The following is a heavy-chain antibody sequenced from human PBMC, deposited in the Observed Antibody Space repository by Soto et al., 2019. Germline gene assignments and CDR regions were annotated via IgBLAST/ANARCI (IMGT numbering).Heavy chain of an antibody. CDR2: IIPIFGSP. J-gene: IGHJ6*02. V-gene: IGHV1-69*12. CDR1: GGTFNSYA. Sequence: QVRLVQSGAEVKKPGSSVKVSCKASGGTFNSYAISWVRQAPGQGLEWMGGIIPIFGSPNYAQKFQGRVTMTADESTRTAYMALSRLRSEDTAVYYCARGKYQQLLFGSYYYDHYAMDVWGQGTTVTVSS. D-gene: IGHD2-2*01. CDR3: ARGKYQQLLFGSYYYDHYAMDV.